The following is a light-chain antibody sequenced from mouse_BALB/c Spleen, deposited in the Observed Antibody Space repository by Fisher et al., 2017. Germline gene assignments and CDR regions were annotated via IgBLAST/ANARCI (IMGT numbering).Light chain of an antibody. CDR1: SSISSNY. CDR3: QQWSSNPPT. V-gene: IGKV4-79*01. J-gene: IGKJ5*01. Sequence: IVITQTPAIMSASPGEKVTMTCSASSSISSNYLHWYQQKPGFSPKLLIYDTSNLASGVPVRFSGSGSGTSYSLTISSMEAEDAATYYCQQWSSNPPTFGAGTKLELK. CDR2: DTS.